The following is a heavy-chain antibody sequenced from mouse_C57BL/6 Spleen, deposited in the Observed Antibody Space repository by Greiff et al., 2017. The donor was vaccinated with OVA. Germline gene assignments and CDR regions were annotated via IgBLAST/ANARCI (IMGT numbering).Heavy chain of an antibody. Sequence: QVQLQQPGAELVKPGASVKLSCKASGYTFTSYWMHWVKQRPGQGLEWIGMIHPNSGSTNYNEKFKSKATLTVDKSSSTAYMQLSSLTSEDSAIYFCARPHYYGSSCYYDMDYWGQGTSVTVSS. CDR2: IHPNSGST. J-gene: IGHJ4*01. CDR1: GYTFTSYW. CDR3: ARPHYYGSSCYYDMDY. D-gene: IGHD1-1*01. V-gene: IGHV1-64*01.